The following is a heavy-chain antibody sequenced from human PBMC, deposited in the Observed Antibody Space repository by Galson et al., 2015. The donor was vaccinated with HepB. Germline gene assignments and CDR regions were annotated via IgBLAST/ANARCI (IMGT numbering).Heavy chain of an antibody. Sequence: LRLSCAASGFTFSSYWMHWVRQAPGKGLVWVSRINSDGSSTSYADSVKGRFTISRDNAKNTLYLQMNSLRAEDTAVYYCARDESPNFYDYIWGSYQPFDYWGQGTLVTVSS. D-gene: IGHD3-16*01. CDR1: GFTFSSYW. V-gene: IGHV3-74*01. CDR3: ARDESPNFYDYIWGSYQPFDY. J-gene: IGHJ4*02. CDR2: INSDGSST.